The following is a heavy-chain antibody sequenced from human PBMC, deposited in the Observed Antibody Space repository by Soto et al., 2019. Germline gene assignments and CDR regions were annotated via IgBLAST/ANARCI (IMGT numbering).Heavy chain of an antibody. D-gene: IGHD6-19*01. Sequence: EVQLLESGGGLVQPGGSLRLSCAASGFTFSSYAMSWVRQAPGKGLEWVSAISCSGGSTYYADSVKGRFTISRDNSKNMQNLQMKSLRAEDTAVYYCAKDLQLGVGGIEGFDYWGQGTLVTVSS. V-gene: IGHV3-23*01. CDR1: GFTFSSYA. J-gene: IGHJ4*02. CDR3: AKDLQLGVGGIEGFDY. CDR2: ISCSGGST.